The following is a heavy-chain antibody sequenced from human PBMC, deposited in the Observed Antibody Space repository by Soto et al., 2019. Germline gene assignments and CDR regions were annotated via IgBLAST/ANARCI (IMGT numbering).Heavy chain of an antibody. V-gene: IGHV1-69*13. CDR1: GGTFSSYA. D-gene: IGHD6-6*01. J-gene: IGHJ6*02. CDR2: IIPIFGTA. Sequence: SVKVSCKASGGTFSSYAISWVRQAPGQGLEWMGGIIPIFGTANYAQKFQGRVTITADESTSTAYMELSSLRSEDTAVYYCARESGGSSNYYYYYGMDVWGQGTTVTVS. CDR3: ARESGGSSNYYYYYGMDV.